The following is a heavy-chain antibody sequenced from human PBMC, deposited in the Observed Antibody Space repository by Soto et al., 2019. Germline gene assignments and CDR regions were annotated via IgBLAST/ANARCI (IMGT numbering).Heavy chain of an antibody. CDR2: MNPNSGNT. J-gene: IGHJ6*02. D-gene: IGHD1-26*01. Sequence: ASVKVSCKASGYTFTSYEINWVRQATGQGLEWMGWMNPNSGNTGYAQKFQGRVTMTRNTSISTAYMELSGLRSEDTAVYYCARGSLIGGTGYYYGMDVWGQGTTVTVSS. CDR3: ARGSLIGGTGYYYGMDV. CDR1: GYTFTSYE. V-gene: IGHV1-8*01.